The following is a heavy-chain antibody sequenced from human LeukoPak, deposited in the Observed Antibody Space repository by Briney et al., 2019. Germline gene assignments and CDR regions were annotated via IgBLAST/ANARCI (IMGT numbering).Heavy chain of an antibody. CDR1: GFTFSSHA. D-gene: IGHD3-16*02. CDR3: AKDSIYDYVWGSYRIDY. Sequence: GGSLRLSCAASGFTFSSHAMSWVRQAPGKGLEWVSGISGGGGSTYYADSGRGRFTISRDSSKNTMYLQMNSLRAEDTAVYYCAKDSIYDYVWGSYRIDYWGQGTLVTVSS. V-gene: IGHV3-23*01. J-gene: IGHJ4*02. CDR2: ISGGGGST.